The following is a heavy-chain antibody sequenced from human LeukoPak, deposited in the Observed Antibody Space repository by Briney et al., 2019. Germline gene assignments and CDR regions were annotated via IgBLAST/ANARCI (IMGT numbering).Heavy chain of an antibody. CDR2: ISWNSGSI. CDR1: GFTFGDYA. Sequence: GRSLRLSCAASGFTFGDYAMHWVRQAPGKGLEWVSGISWNSGSIGYADSVKGRFTISRDNAKNSLYLQMNSLRAEDTALYYCAKDSDVGAFYYFDYWGQGTLVTVSS. V-gene: IGHV3-9*01. D-gene: IGHD1-26*01. CDR3: AKDSDVGAFYYFDY. J-gene: IGHJ4*02.